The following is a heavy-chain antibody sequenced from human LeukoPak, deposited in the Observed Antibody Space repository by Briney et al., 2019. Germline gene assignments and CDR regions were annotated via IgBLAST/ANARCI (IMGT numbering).Heavy chain of an antibody. Sequence: GGSLRLSCAASGLTFSSYWMSWVRQAPGKGLEWVANIKQDGSEKYYVDSVKGRFTISRDNAKNSLYLQMNSLRAEDTAVYYCARDVGYCSSTSCYDDDYYYGMDVWGQGTTVTVSS. D-gene: IGHD2-2*01. CDR1: GLTFSSYW. CDR2: IKQDGSEK. V-gene: IGHV3-7*01. CDR3: ARDVGYCSSTSCYDDDYYYGMDV. J-gene: IGHJ6*02.